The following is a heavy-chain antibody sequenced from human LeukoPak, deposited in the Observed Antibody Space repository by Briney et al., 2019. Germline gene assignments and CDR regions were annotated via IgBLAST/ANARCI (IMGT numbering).Heavy chain of an antibody. V-gene: IGHV3-23*01. D-gene: IGHD2-8*01. CDR2: ISGSGGST. J-gene: IGHJ4*02. CDR1: GFTFSSYA. Sequence: GGSLRLSCAAYGFTFSSYAMSWVRQAPGKGLEWVSAISGSGGSTYYADSVKGRFTISRDNSKNTLYLQMNSLRAEDTAVYYCANRPGRVYAADYFDYWGQGTLVTVSS. CDR3: ANRPGRVYAADYFDY.